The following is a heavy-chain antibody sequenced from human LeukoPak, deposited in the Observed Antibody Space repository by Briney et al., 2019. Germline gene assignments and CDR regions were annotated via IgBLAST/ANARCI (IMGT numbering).Heavy chain of an antibody. CDR3: ARVRLSTPNQGYCSGGSCRRAKWFDP. CDR1: GGSISSYY. D-gene: IGHD2-15*01. J-gene: IGHJ5*02. V-gene: IGHV4-4*07. CDR2: IYTSGST. Sequence: PSETLSLTCTVSGGSISSYYWSWIRQPAGKGLEWIGRIYTSGSTNYNPSLKSRVTMSVDTSKNQFSLKLSSVTAADTAVYYCARVRLSTPNQGYCSGGSCRRAKWFDPWGQGTLVTVSS.